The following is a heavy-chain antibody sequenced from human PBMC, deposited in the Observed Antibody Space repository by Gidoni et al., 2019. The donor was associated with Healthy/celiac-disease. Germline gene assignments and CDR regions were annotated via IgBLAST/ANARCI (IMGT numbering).Heavy chain of an antibody. Sequence: EVQLVESGGGLVQPGGSLRLSCAASGFPFSSDSMNWVRQAPGQGLEWVSYISSSSSTIYYADSVKGRFTISRDNAKNSLYLQMNSLRDEDTAVYYCARDKWEPNYYYYGMDVWGQGTTVTVSS. V-gene: IGHV3-48*02. J-gene: IGHJ6*02. CDR3: ARDKWEPNYYYYGMDV. D-gene: IGHD1-26*01. CDR2: ISSSSSTI. CDR1: GFPFSSDS.